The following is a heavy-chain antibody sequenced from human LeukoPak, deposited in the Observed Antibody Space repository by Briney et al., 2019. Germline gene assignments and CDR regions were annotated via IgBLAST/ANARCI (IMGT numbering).Heavy chain of an antibody. CDR3: AKGLSVAGISFDY. J-gene: IGHJ4*02. Sequence: PGGSLRLSCAASGFTFSSYGMSWVRQAPGKGLEWVSAISGSGGSTYYADSVKGRFTISRDNSKNTLYLQMNSLRAEDTAVYYCAKGLSVAGISFDYWGQGTLVTVSS. CDR1: GFTFSSYG. CDR2: ISGSGGST. V-gene: IGHV3-23*01. D-gene: IGHD6-19*01.